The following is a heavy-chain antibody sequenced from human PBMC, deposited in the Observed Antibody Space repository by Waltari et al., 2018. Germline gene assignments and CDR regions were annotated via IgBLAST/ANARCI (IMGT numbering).Heavy chain of an antibody. CDR1: GGTFSSYA. CDR3: ASSLVVVVAATYFDY. J-gene: IGHJ4*02. Sequence: QVQLVQSGAEVKKPGSSVKVSCKASGGTFSSYAISWVRQAPGQGLEWMGGIIPIFGTATYAQKVQGRVTITTDESTSTAYMELSSLRSEDTAVYYCASSLVVVVAATYFDYWGQGTLVTVSS. CDR2: IIPIFGTA. D-gene: IGHD2-15*01. V-gene: IGHV1-69*05.